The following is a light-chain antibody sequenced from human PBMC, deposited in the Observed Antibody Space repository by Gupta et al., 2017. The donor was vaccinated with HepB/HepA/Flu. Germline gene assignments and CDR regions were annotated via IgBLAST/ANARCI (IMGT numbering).Light chain of an antibody. V-gene: IGLV2-14*01. CDR2: DVS. CDR3: SSYRSSSTPVGV. J-gene: IGLJ1*01. Sequence: QSALTQPASVSGSPGPSITISCTGTSSDVGGYNYVSWYQQHPGKAPKFMIYDVSNRPSVVSNRFSGSKSGNTASLTISGLQAEDEADYYCSSYRSSSTPVGVFGTGTKVTVL. CDR1: SSDVGGYNY.